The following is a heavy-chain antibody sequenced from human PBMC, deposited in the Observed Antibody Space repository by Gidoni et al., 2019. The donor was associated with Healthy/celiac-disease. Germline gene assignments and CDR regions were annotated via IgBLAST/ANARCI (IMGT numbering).Heavy chain of an antibody. Sequence: QLTLKESGPTLVKPTQTLTLNCTFSGFSLSTSGVGVGWISHPHGKALEWLALIYWEDIKSDTPPLKTRFTITKDTSKNQLILTMTNMVPVDTATYYCAHTIPGYGSGSYKHNWFDPWGQGTLVTVSS. CDR3: AHTIPGYGSGSYKHNWFDP. D-gene: IGHD3-10*01. CDR1: GFSLSTSGVG. CDR2: IYWEDIK. V-gene: IGHV2-5*02. J-gene: IGHJ5*02.